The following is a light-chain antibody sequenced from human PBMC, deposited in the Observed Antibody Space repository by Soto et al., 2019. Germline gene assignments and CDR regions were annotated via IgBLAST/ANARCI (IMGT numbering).Light chain of an antibody. V-gene: IGLV2-14*01. Sequence: QSALTQPASVSGSPGQSITISCTGTSSDIGTYKYVPWFQHHPGKAPKLIIFEVSNRPSGISDRFSGFKSANTAYLTISGVQPEDEADYHCSSYTTIKTVVFGGGTKVTVL. J-gene: IGLJ2*01. CDR2: EVS. CDR3: SSYTTIKTVV. CDR1: SSDIGTYKY.